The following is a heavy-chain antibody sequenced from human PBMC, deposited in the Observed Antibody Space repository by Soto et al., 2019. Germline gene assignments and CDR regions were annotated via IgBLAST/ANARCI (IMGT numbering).Heavy chain of an antibody. CDR2: INPSGGST. CDR3: ARDRYPRYDSSGYYGMDV. V-gene: IGHV1-46*01. CDR1: GYTFTSYY. D-gene: IGHD3-22*01. J-gene: IGHJ6*02. Sequence: GGPVKVSCKASGYTFTSYYMHWVRQAPGQGLEWMGIINPSGGSTSYAQKFQGRVTMTRDTSTSTVYMELSSLRSEDTAVYYCARDRYPRYDSSGYYGMDVWGQGTTVTVSS.